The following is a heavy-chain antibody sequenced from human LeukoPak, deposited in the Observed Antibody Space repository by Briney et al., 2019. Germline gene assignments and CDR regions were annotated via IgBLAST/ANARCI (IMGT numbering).Heavy chain of an antibody. J-gene: IGHJ4*02. CDR1: GFIFTNYW. D-gene: IGHD3-10*01. V-gene: IGHV3-23*01. CDR2: ITNNGVTT. Sequence: GGSLRLSCAASGFIFTNYWMNWVRQAPGKGLEWVSVITNNGVTTYYADSVKGRFTISRDNSKNMLYLQMNSLRAEDTAVYYCAKDWGYGSGTYYPHWGQGTLVTVSS. CDR3: AKDWGYGSGTYYPH.